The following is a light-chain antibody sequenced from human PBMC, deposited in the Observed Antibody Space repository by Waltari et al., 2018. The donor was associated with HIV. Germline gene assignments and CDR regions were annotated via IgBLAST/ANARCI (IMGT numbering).Light chain of an antibody. V-gene: IGLV3-21*02. CDR3: QVWDATGDHPGV. CDR2: GNS. CDR1: NIATYT. J-gene: IGLJ3*02. Sequence: SYVLTQPPSVSVAPGQTAMIICGGDNIATYTVHWYQQRPGQAPVLFISGNSDRPSGIPERFSGSISGNTATLTISRVEVGDEAGYFCQVWDATGDHPGVFGGGTKLTVL.